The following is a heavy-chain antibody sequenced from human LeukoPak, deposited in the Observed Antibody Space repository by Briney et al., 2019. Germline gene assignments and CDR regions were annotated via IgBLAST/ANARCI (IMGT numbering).Heavy chain of an antibody. Sequence: GGSLRLACAASGFTFTDYAMGWVRQAPGQGLEWASTISASGSTTYYADSVRGRFTISRDNSKNTLSLQMSSLRAEDTAVYYCAKARTPYNSGFDYWGQGTLVAVSS. CDR2: ISASGSTT. CDR3: AKARTPYNSGFDY. D-gene: IGHD6-19*01. J-gene: IGHJ4*02. V-gene: IGHV3-23*01. CDR1: GFTFTDYA.